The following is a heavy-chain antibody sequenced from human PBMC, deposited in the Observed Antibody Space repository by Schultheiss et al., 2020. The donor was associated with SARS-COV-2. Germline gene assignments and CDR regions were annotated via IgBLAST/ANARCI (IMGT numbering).Heavy chain of an antibody. V-gene: IGHV3-48*03. CDR2: ISSSGSTI. D-gene: IGHD4-11*01. Sequence: GGSLRLSCAASGFTFSTYEMNWVRQAPGKGLEWVSYISSSGSTIYYADSVKGRFTISRDNAKNSLYLQMNSLRAEDTAVYYCAREDSNDAFDIWGQGTTVTVSS. CDR1: GFTFSTYE. J-gene: IGHJ3*02. CDR3: AREDSNDAFDI.